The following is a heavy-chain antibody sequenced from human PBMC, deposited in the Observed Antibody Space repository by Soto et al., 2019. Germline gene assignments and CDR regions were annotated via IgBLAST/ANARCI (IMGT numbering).Heavy chain of an antibody. CDR2: IYPGDSDT. CDR1: GYSFTSYW. J-gene: IGHJ3*02. V-gene: IGHV5-51*01. CDR3: ARSRHYYDSSGYYGAFDI. Sequence: GESLKISCKGSGYSFTSYWIGWVRQMPGKGLEWMGIIYPGDSDTRYSPSFQGQVTISADKSISTAYLQWSSLKASDTAMYYCARSRHYYDSSGYYGAFDIWGQGTMVTVSS. D-gene: IGHD3-22*01.